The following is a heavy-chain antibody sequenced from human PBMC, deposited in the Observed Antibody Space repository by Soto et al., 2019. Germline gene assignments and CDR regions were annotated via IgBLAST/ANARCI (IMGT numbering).Heavy chain of an antibody. V-gene: IGHV3-33*01. D-gene: IGHD6-19*01. CDR1: GFTFSSYG. CDR2: IWYDGSNK. Sequence: QVQLVESGGGVVQPGRSLRLSCAASGFTFSSYGMHWVRQAPGKGLEWVAVIWYDGSNKYYADSVKGRFTISRDNSKNTLYLQMNSLRAEDTAVYYCAREAEEQWLPIDYWGQGTLVTVSS. J-gene: IGHJ4*02. CDR3: AREAEEQWLPIDY.